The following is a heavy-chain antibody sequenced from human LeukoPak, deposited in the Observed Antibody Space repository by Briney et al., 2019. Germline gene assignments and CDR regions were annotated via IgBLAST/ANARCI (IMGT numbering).Heavy chain of an antibody. CDR1: GFTFSGYS. Sequence: GGSLRLSCAASGFTFSGYSMNWVRQAPGKGLEWVSSISSSSSYIYYADSVKGRFTISRDNAKNSLYLQMNSLRAEDTAVYYCASGILLWFGEFPSFDYWGQGTLVTVSS. CDR3: ASGILLWFGEFPSFDY. V-gene: IGHV3-21*01. D-gene: IGHD3-10*01. CDR2: ISSSSSYI. J-gene: IGHJ4*02.